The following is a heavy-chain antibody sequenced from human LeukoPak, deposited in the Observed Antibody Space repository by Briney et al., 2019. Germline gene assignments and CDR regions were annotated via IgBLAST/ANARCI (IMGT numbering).Heavy chain of an antibody. V-gene: IGHV3-7*01. D-gene: IGHD4-17*01. CDR1: GFTFSSYE. CDR2: IKQDGSEK. J-gene: IGHJ4*02. Sequence: GSLRLSCAASGFTFSSYEMNWVRQAPGKGLEWVATIKQDGSEKYYVDSVKGRFTISRDNAKNSLYLQMNSLRAEDTAVYYCARRAGGDYSPAYYFDYWGQGTLVTVSS. CDR3: ARRAGGDYSPAYYFDY.